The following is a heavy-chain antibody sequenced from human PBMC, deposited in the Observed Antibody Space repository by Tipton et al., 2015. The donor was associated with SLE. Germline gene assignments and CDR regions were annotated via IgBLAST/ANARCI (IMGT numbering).Heavy chain of an antibody. D-gene: IGHD3-3*01. CDR2: INTYNGNT. V-gene: IGHV1-18*01. CDR3: ARVRYDFWSGLNY. J-gene: IGHJ4*02. CDR1: GYTFTNYG. Sequence: QSGAEVKKPGASVKVSCKASGYTFTNYGISWVRQAPGQGLEWMGWINTYNGNTKYAQKFQGRVTMTTDTSTSTAYMDLRSLRSDDTALYYCARVRYDFWSGLNYWGQGTLVTVSS.